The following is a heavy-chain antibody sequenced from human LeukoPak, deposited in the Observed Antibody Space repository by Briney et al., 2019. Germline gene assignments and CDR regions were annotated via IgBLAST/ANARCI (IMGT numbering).Heavy chain of an antibody. D-gene: IGHD3-10*01. V-gene: IGHV3-30*02. Sequence: GGSLRLSCAASGFTFSSYGMHWVRQAPGKGLEWVAFIRYDGSNKYYADSVKGRFTISRDNSKNTLYLQMNSLIAEDTAIYYCGDFGSWSYCFDYGGQGPVVSVPS. CDR3: GDFGSWSYCFDY. CDR2: IRYDGSNK. CDR1: GFTFSSYG. J-gene: IGHJ4*02.